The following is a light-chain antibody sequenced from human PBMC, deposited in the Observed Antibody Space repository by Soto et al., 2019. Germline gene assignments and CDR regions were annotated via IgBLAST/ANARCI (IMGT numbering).Light chain of an antibody. Sequence: QSVLTQPASVSGSPGQSITISCTGTSSDIGAYNYVSWYQQYPGKAPKLMIYGVTNRPSGVSNRFSGSKTGNTASLTISGLQAEDEADYYCFSHRSGDSHVFGTGTKVTV. J-gene: IGLJ1*01. CDR3: FSHRSGDSHV. CDR1: SSDIGAYNY. V-gene: IGLV2-14*01. CDR2: GVT.